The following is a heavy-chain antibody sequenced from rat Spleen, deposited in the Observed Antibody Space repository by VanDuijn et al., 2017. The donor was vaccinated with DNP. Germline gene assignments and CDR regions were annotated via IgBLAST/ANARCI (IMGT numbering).Heavy chain of an antibody. J-gene: IGHJ2*01. D-gene: IGHD3-1*01. Sequence: EVQLVESGGGLVQPGRSMKLSCAASGFTFSDYNMAWIRQVPGKGLEWVASIPSRGGNTYYPDSVKGRFTISRDNPKSTLYLQMSSLRSEDTATYYCATSVPTFWGQGVMVTVSS. V-gene: IGHV5-25*01. CDR2: IPSRGGNT. CDR3: ATSVPTF. CDR1: GFTFSDYN.